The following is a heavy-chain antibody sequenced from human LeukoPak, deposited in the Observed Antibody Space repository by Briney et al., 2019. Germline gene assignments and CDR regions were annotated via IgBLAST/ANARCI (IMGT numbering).Heavy chain of an antibody. V-gene: IGHV3-7*04. CDR3: ARTPLPCYVPYFDY. CDR1: GFTFSRYW. J-gene: IGHJ4*02. D-gene: IGHD2-2*01. CDR2: IKQDGSEK. Sequence: GGSLRVSCAASGFTFSRYWMRWVRQAPGKGLEWVANIKQDGSEKYYVDSVKGRFTISRDNAKNSLYLQMNSLRAEDTAVYYCARTPLPCYVPYFDYWGQGTLVTVSS.